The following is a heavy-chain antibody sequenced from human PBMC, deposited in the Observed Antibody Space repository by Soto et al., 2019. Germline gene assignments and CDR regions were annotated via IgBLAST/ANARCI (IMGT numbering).Heavy chain of an antibody. CDR2: IYPGDSDT. Sequence: GESLKISCKGSGYSFTSYWIGWVRQMPGKGLEWMGIIYPGDSDTRYSPSFQGQVTISADKSISTAYLQWSSLKASDTAMYYCARLGLAYYDSSGFNWFDPCGQGTLVTVSS. CDR1: GYSFTSYW. D-gene: IGHD3-22*01. CDR3: ARLGLAYYDSSGFNWFDP. J-gene: IGHJ5*02. V-gene: IGHV5-51*01.